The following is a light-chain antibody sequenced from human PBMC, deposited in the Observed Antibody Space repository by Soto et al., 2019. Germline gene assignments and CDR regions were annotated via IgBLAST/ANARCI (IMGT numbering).Light chain of an antibody. CDR1: QSVADN. V-gene: IGKV3D-15*01. J-gene: IGKJ5*01. CDR2: GAS. CDR3: QQHNQWPIT. Sequence: EVVMTQSPATLSVSPGERVTLSCRSSQSVADNLAWFQQKPGQGPRLLIYGASSRATGIPDRFSGSGSGTEFTLTINSLQSEDSAVYYCQQHNQWPITFGQGTRLEIK.